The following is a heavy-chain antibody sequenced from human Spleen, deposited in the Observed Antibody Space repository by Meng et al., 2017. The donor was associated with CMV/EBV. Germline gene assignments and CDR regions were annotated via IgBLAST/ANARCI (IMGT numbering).Heavy chain of an antibody. CDR2: IKQDGSEK. CDR1: GFTFSSYE. V-gene: IGHV3-7*01. Sequence: GESLKISCAASGFTFSSYEMNWVRQAPGKGLEWVANIKQDGSEKYYVDSVKGRFTISRDNAKNSLYLQMNSLRAEDTAVYYCARVLNTYSSSWYYLPGDYYYGMDVWGQGTTVTVSS. D-gene: IGHD6-13*01. CDR3: ARVLNTYSSSWYYLPGDYYYGMDV. J-gene: IGHJ6*02.